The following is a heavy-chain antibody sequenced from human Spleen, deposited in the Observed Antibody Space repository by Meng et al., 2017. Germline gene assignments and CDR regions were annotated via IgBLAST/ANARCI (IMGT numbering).Heavy chain of an antibody. CDR1: GFTFSRYW. V-gene: IGHV3-74*01. CDR2: IDTGGGTT. D-gene: IGHD2/OR15-2a*01. Sequence: EVQLLESGGGLVQPGGSLRLSCAASGFTFSRYWFHWVRQVPGQGLVWVSRIDTGGGTTDYADSVRGRFTIYRDNGENTLYLQMNSLRVEDTSVYYCGRDLGGFYGAWGRGALVTVSS. CDR3: GRDLGGFYGA. J-gene: IGHJ5*02.